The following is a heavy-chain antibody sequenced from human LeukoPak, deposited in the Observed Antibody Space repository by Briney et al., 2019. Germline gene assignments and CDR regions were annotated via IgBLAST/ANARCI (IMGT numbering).Heavy chain of an antibody. D-gene: IGHD3-16*01. J-gene: IGHJ4*02. V-gene: IGHV3-15*01. Sequence: PGGSLRLSCAASGFTFSSSAMSWVRQVPGKGLEWVGRIKSKTDGGTTDYAAPVKGRFTISRDDSKNTLYLQMNSLKTEDTAVYYCPTRYTSGSDYWGQGTLVTVSS. CDR1: GFTFSSSA. CDR2: IKSKTDGGTT. CDR3: PTRYTSGSDY.